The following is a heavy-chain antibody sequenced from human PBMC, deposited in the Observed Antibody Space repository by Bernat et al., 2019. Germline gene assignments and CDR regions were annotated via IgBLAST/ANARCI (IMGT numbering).Heavy chain of an antibody. CDR2: ISGSGGST. CDR3: AKGEGITMVRGVTTSFDY. J-gene: IGHJ4*02. CDR1: GFTFSSYA. V-gene: IGHV3-23*04. D-gene: IGHD3-10*01. Sequence: VQLVESGGGLVQPGGSLRLSCAASGFTFSSYAMSWVRQAPGKGLEWVSAISGSGGSTYYADSVKGRFTISRDNSKNTLYLQMNSLRAEDTAVYYCAKGEGITMVRGVTTSFDYWGQGTLVTVSS.